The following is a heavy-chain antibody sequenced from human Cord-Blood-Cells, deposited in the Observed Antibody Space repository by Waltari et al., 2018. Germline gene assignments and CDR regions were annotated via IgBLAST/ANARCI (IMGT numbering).Heavy chain of an antibody. J-gene: IGHJ3*02. V-gene: IGHV1-69*09. Sequence: QVQLVQSGAEVKKPGSSVKVSCKASGGTFSSYAISWVRQAPGQGLEWMGRNIPILGIANYAPKFQGRVTITADKSTGTAYMELSSLRSEDTAVYYCARGIRTAAMVIGDAFDIWGQGTMVTVSS. CDR1: GGTFSSYA. CDR3: ARGIRTAAMVIGDAFDI. CDR2: NIPILGIA. D-gene: IGHD5-18*01.